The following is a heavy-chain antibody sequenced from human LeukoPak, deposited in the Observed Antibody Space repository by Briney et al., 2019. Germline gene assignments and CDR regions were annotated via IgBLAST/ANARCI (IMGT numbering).Heavy chain of an antibody. CDR3: ARDLSDVVVTAIPSWFDP. Sequence: ASVKVSCKASGYTFTGYYMHWVRQAPGQGLEWMGWINPNSGGTNYAQKFQGRVTMTRDTSISTAYMELSSLRSEDTAVYYCARDLSDVVVTAIPSWFDPWGQGTLVTVSS. V-gene: IGHV1-2*02. CDR1: GYTFTGYY. CDR2: INPNSGGT. D-gene: IGHD2-21*02. J-gene: IGHJ5*02.